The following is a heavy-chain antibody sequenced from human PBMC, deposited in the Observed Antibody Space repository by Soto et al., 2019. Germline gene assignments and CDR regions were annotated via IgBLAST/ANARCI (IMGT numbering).Heavy chain of an antibody. J-gene: IGHJ5*02. D-gene: IGHD3-22*01. CDR2: IYYSGIS. CDR1: CDSIRNSNYY. Sequence: PSETLSLTCTVSCDSIRNSNYYWGWIRQPPGKGLEWIANIYYSGISYCNPSLQSRVAISVDTSKNPFSLKLSSVTAADPAIYYCARSNSGYYKWFAPWGQGTLVTVSS. V-gene: IGHV4-39*01. CDR3: ARSNSGYYKWFAP.